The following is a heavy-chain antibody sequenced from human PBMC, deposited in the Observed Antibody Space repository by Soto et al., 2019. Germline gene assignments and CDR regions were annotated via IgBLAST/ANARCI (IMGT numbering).Heavy chain of an antibody. CDR3: ASGGGYSSGWYVPQYYYYYGMDV. CDR1: GFTFSSYG. Sequence: GGSLRLSCAASGFTFSSYGMHWVRQAPGKGLEWAAVIWYDGSNKYYADSVKGRFTISRDNPKNTLYLQMNSLRAEDTAVYYCASGGGYSSGWYVPQYYYYYGMDVWGQGTTVTVYS. J-gene: IGHJ6*02. V-gene: IGHV3-33*01. D-gene: IGHD6-19*01. CDR2: IWYDGSNK.